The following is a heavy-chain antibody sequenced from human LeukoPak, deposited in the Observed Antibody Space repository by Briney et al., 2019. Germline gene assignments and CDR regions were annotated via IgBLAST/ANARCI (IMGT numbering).Heavy chain of an antibody. Sequence: PVGSLRLSCAASGFTFSNYVMSWIRQPPGKGLEWIGEINHSGSTNYNPSLKSRVTISVDTSKNQFSLKLSSVTAADTAVYYCARGRITMVRGVPFDYWGQGTLVTVSS. D-gene: IGHD3-10*01. CDR1: GFTFSNYV. CDR2: INHSGST. V-gene: IGHV4-34*01. J-gene: IGHJ4*02. CDR3: ARGRITMVRGVPFDY.